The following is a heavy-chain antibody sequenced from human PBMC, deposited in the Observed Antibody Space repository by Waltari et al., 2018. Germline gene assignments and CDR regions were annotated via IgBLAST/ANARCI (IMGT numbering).Heavy chain of an antibody. CDR2: INPKNGDT. V-gene: IGHV1-2*02. Sequence: QVQLVQSGTEVKKPGASVKVSCQASGNSFTDSHLHGVRQTPGQGLAWLGWINPKNGDTGYAQNFLGRVTMTRDTSINTVYMDLSGLRSDDTAVFYCARDPGPIVGAPDYWGQGTLVTVSS. J-gene: IGHJ4*02. CDR3: ARDPGPIVGAPDY. CDR1: GNSFTDSH. D-gene: IGHD1-26*01.